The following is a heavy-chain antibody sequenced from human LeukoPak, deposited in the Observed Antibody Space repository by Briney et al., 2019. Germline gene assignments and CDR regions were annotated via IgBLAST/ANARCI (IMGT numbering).Heavy chain of an antibody. V-gene: IGHV4-34*01. CDR3: ARTGPLWFGEPLNWFDP. CDR2: INHSGST. Sequence: SETLSLTCAVYGGSFNGYYWSWIRQPPGKGLEWIGEINHSGSTNYNPSLKSRVTISVDTSKNQFSLKLSSVTAADTAVYYCARTGPLWFGEPLNWFDPWGQGTLVTVSS. J-gene: IGHJ5*02. D-gene: IGHD3-10*01. CDR1: GGSFNGYY.